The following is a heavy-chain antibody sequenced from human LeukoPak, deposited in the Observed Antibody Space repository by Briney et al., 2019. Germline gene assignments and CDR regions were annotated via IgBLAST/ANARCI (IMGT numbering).Heavy chain of an antibody. CDR1: GFTFSSYA. CDR2: ISYDGSNK. Sequence: GGSLRLSCAASGFTFSSYAMHWVRQAPGKGLEWVAVISYDGSNKYYADSVKGRFTISRDNSKNTLYLQMNSLRAEDTAVYYCARGYFWSAPAHYFDYWGQGTLVTVSS. V-gene: IGHV3-30-3*01. CDR3: ARGYFWSAPAHYFDY. J-gene: IGHJ4*02. D-gene: IGHD3-3*01.